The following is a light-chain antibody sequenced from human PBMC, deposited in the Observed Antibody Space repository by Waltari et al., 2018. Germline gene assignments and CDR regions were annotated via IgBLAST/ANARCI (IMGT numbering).Light chain of an antibody. J-gene: IGLJ1*01. CDR2: EVT. Sequence: QSALTQPPSASGSPGQSVTVSCTGTSGDVGNYNYVSWYQQYPGKAPKLIIYEVTTRPAGVPDRFSGSKSGNTASLTVSGLRAEDEADYYCSSYAGSSTYVFGSGTKVTVL. V-gene: IGLV2-8*01. CDR3: SSYAGSSTYV. CDR1: SGDVGNYNY.